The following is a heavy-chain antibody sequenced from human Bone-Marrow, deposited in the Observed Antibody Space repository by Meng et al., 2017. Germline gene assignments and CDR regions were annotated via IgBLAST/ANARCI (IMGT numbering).Heavy chain of an antibody. CDR2: ISYDGSNK. CDR1: GFTFSSYA. D-gene: IGHD3-10*01. Sequence: GGFLRPSCAAFGFTFSSYAMHWVRQAPGKGLEWVAVISYDGSNKYYADSVKGRFTISRDNCKNTLYLQMNSLRAEDAAVYYCAREKVRGVIIPTFDYWGQGTLVTVSS. J-gene: IGHJ4*02. V-gene: IGHV3-30*04. CDR3: AREKVRGVIIPTFDY.